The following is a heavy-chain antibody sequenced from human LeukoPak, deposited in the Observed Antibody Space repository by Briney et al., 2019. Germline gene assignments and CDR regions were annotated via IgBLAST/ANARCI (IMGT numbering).Heavy chain of an antibody. D-gene: IGHD6-19*01. J-gene: IGHJ4*02. CDR2: ISGSGGST. CDR1: GFTFSSYA. V-gene: IGHV3-23*01. CDR3: AKDPDSSGWYPGPNY. Sequence: GGSLRLSCAASGFTFSSYAMSWVRQAPGKGLEWVSAISGSGGSTYYADSVKGRFTISRDNSKNTLYPQMNSLRAEDTAVYYCAKDPDSSGWYPGPNYWGQGTLVTVSS.